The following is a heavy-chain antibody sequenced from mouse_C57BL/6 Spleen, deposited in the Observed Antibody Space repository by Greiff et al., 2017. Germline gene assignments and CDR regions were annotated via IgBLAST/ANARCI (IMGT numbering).Heavy chain of an antibody. V-gene: IGHV1-85*01. J-gene: IGHJ3*01. Sequence: VQLQQSGPELVKPGASVKLSCKASGYTFTSYDINWVKQRPGQGLEWIGWIYSRDGSTKYNVTFKGKATLTVETSSRTAYMELHSLTSEDSAVYFCARWDYDYDEAYWGQGTLVTVSA. CDR2: IYSRDGST. CDR3: ARWDYDYDEAY. D-gene: IGHD2-4*01. CDR1: GYTFTSYD.